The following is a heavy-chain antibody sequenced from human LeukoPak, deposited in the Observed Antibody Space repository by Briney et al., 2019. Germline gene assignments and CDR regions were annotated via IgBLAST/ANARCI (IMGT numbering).Heavy chain of an antibody. D-gene: IGHD6-13*01. CDR3: ARVLRAAAVDY. J-gene: IGHJ4*02. V-gene: IGHV3-21*01. CDR1: GFTFSSYW. Sequence: GGSLRLSCAASGFTFSSYWMNWVRQAPGKGLEWVSSISSSSSYIYYADSVKGRFTISRDNAKNSLYLQMNSLRAEDTAVYYCARVLRAAAVDYWGQGTLVTVSS. CDR2: ISSSSSYI.